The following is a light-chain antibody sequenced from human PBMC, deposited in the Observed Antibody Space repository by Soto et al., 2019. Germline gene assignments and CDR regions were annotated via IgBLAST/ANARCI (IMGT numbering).Light chain of an antibody. V-gene: IGLV2-14*01. CDR2: EVT. Sequence: QSALTQPASVSGSPGQSIAISCIGTRSDVGAYNYVSWYQQHPGKAPKLMISEVTNRPSGVSDRFSGSKSGNTASLTISGLQAEDEADYYCSSFTSRFTFVFGTGTKVTVL. J-gene: IGLJ1*01. CDR1: RSDVGAYNY. CDR3: SSFTSRFTFV.